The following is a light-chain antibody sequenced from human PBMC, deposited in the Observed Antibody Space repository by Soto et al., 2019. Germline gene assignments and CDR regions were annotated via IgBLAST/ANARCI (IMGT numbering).Light chain of an antibody. V-gene: IGKV2-30*02. CDR2: KIS. CDR3: MQGAHWPPYT. Sequence: DVVMTQSPLSLPVTLGQPASISCRSSQSLVHSDGNTYLNWFQQRPGHSPRRLIYKISNRYSGVPDRFGGSGSGTDFTLKISRVEAEDVGVYYCMQGAHWPPYTFGQGTKQEIK. CDR1: QSLVHSDGNTY. J-gene: IGKJ2*01.